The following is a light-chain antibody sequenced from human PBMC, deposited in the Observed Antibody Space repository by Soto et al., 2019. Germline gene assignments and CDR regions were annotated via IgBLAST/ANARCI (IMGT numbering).Light chain of an antibody. V-gene: IGKV1-5*03. J-gene: IGKJ1*01. CDR3: QQYNSYPWT. CDR2: KAS. CDR1: QSISSW. Sequence: DIQMTQSPSTLSASVGDRVTITCRASQSISSWLAWYQQKPGKDPKLLIYKASALESGVPSSFSGSGSGTEFTLTISGLQPDDFATYYCQQYNSYPWTFGQGTKVDIK.